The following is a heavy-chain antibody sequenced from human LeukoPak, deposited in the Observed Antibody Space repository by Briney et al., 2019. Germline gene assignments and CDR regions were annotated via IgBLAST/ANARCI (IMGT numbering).Heavy chain of an antibody. V-gene: IGHV3-64*02. Sequence: PGGSLRLTCAASGFTFSSYAMHWVRQAPGKGLEYVSAISSNGGSTYYADSVKGRFTISRDNSKNTPYLQMGSLRAEDMAVYYCARGSSGWYKDAFDIWGQGTMVTVSS. J-gene: IGHJ3*02. CDR2: ISSNGGST. CDR1: GFTFSSYA. CDR3: ARGSSGWYKDAFDI. D-gene: IGHD6-19*01.